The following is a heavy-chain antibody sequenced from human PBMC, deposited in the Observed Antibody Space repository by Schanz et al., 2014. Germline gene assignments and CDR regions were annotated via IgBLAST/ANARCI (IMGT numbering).Heavy chain of an antibody. CDR3: AKDPSHGDYDYYFDY. CDR2: ISSSGTTI. D-gene: IGHD3-22*01. Sequence: VQLVESGGGVVQPGRSLRLSCAASGFAFSVYGMNWVRQAPGKGLEWVSYISSSGTTIYYADSVKGRFTISRDNSKNTLYLQMNSLRAEDTAVYYCAKDPSHGDYDYYFDYWGQGTLVTVSS. V-gene: IGHV3-48*01. CDR1: GFAFSVYG. J-gene: IGHJ4*02.